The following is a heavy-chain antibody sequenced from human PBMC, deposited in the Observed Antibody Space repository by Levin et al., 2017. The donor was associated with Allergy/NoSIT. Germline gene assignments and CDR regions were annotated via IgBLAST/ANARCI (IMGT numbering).Heavy chain of an antibody. V-gene: IGHV1-69*04. Sequence: SVKVSCKASGGTFSSYPISWVRQAPGQGLEWMGRIIPILGIANYAQKFQGRVTITADKSTSTAYMELSSLRSEDTAVYYCARETDGYSYGLQIDYWGQGTLVTVSS. CDR2: IIPILGIA. CDR1: GGTFSSYP. D-gene: IGHD5-18*01. J-gene: IGHJ4*02. CDR3: ARETDGYSYGLQIDY.